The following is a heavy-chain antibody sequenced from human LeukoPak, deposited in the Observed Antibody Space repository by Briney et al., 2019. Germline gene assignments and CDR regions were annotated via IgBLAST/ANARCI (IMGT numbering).Heavy chain of an antibody. CDR2: ISPSSTSI. Sequence: GGSLRLSCAASGFTFSRYSMNWVRQAPGKGLEWISYISPSSTSIHYADSVKGRFTISRDNAKNSLYLQMNSLRAEDTAVYYCAKVKSYSTYYFDFWGQGTLVTVSS. CDR3: AKVKSYSTYYFDF. D-gene: IGHD6-13*01. V-gene: IGHV3-48*01. J-gene: IGHJ4*02. CDR1: GFTFSRYS.